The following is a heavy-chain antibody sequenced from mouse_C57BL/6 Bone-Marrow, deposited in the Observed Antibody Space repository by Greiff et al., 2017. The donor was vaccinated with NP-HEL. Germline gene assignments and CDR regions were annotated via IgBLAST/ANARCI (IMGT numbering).Heavy chain of an antibody. D-gene: IGHD1-1*01. CDR1: GYSFTGYF. V-gene: IGHV1-20*01. Sequence: VQLQQSGPELVKPGDSVKISCKASGYSFTGYFMNWVMQSHGKSLEWIGRINPYNGDTFYNQKFKGKATLTVDTSSSTAHMELRSLTSEDSAVYYCARLNYYAYWGQGTLVTVSA. J-gene: IGHJ3*01. CDR3: ARLNYYAY. CDR2: INPYNGDT.